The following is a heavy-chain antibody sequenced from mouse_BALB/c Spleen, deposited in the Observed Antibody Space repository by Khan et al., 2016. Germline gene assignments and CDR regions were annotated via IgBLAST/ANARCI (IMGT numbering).Heavy chain of an antibody. J-gene: IGHJ4*01. Sequence: QVQLKQSGPGLVQPSQSLSITCTVSGFSLTSYGVHWVRQSPGKGLEWLGVIWRGGSTDYNAAFISSLSITNDNSKSQVFFKINSLHADDTALYYCTTKYSNYAMDYWGQGTSVTVSS. CDR3: TTKYSNYAMDY. D-gene: IGHD2-5*01. CDR2: IWRGGST. CDR1: GFSLTSYG. V-gene: IGHV2-5*01.